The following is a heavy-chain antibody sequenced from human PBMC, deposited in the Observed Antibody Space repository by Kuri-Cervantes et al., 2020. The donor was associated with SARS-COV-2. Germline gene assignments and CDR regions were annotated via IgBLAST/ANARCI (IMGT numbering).Heavy chain of an antibody. CDR3: ARLTTLHHHFGNDFWTGYYLLGDV. CDR1: GNSSTTNW. D-gene: IGHD3/OR15-3a*01. Sequence: GGSLRLSCKHSGNSSTTNWIGWVRQMPGNGLELMGIIYPGDSNTKYSPSFQGHVTISSDKSLRTAYLQWSSLKASDTAMYYCARLTTLHHHFGNDFWTGYYLLGDVWGQGTQVTVSS. CDR2: IYPGDSNT. V-gene: IGHV5-51*01. J-gene: IGHJ4*02.